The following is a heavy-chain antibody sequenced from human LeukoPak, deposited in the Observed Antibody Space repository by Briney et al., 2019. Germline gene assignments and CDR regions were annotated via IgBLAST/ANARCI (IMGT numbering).Heavy chain of an antibody. J-gene: IGHJ4*02. CDR1: GFTFSSYG. D-gene: IGHD1-26*01. V-gene: IGHV3-30*02. CDR3: ARVPVGSYSFDY. Sequence: PGGSLRLSCAASGFTFSSYGMHWVRQAPGKGLEWVAFIRYDGSNKYYADSVKGRFTISRDNSKNTLYLQMNSLRAEDTAVYYSARVPVGSYSFDYWGQGTLVTVSS. CDR2: IRYDGSNK.